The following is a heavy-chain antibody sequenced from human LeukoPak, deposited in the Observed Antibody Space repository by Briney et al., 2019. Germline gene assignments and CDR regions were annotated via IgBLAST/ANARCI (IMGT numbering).Heavy chain of an antibody. V-gene: IGHV4-30-2*01. CDR1: GGSISSGGYS. J-gene: IGHJ3*02. CDR3: AATKKAAAAFDI. D-gene: IGHD6-13*01. Sequence: KPSETLSLTCAVSGGSISSGGYSWSWIRQPPGKGLEWNGYIYHSGSTYYNPSLKSRVTISVDRSKNQFSLKLSSVTAADTAVYYCAATKKAAAAFDIWGQGTMVTVSS. CDR2: IYHSGST.